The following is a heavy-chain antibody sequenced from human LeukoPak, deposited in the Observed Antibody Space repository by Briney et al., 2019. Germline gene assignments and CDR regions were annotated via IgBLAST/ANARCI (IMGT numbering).Heavy chain of an antibody. V-gene: IGHV3-74*01. CDR2: INNDGSTE. D-gene: IGHD3-22*01. CDR3: ARGPETYYYDSIAYY. CDR1: GFTLSSYW. Sequence: GGTLRLSCEASGFTLSSYWMHWVRQAPGKGLVWVSRINNDGSTEHYADSVKGRFTISRDNAENTLYLQMNSLRAEDTAVYYCARGPETYYYDSIAYYWGQGTLVTVSS. J-gene: IGHJ4*02.